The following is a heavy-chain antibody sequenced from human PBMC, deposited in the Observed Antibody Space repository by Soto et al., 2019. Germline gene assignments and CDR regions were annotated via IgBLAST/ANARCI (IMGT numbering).Heavy chain of an antibody. CDR1: GYSFTSYW. J-gene: IGHJ6*02. CDR2: IDPSDSYT. Sequence: PGESLKISCKGSGYSFTSYWISWVRQMPGKGLEWMGRIDPSDSYTNYSPSFQGHVTISADKSISTAYLQWSSLKASDTAMYYCARQEQQLDYCYYGMDVWGQGTTVTVSS. V-gene: IGHV5-10-1*01. CDR3: ARQEQQLDYCYYGMDV. D-gene: IGHD6-13*01.